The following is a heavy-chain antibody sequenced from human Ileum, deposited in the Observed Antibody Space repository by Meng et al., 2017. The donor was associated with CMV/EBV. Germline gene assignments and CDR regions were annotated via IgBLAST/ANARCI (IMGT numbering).Heavy chain of an antibody. CDR2: IHPLSGGT. CDR1: GYTFTAYF. CDR3: ARRGDSNKIFDY. V-gene: IGHV1-2*02. J-gene: IGHJ4*02. D-gene: IGHD4-11*01. Sequence: SKASGYTFTAYFVPWVRQAPGQGLEWMGWIHPLSGGTKYAQNFQGRVTMTRDTSISTAYMDLSSLRSDDTAVYYCARRGDSNKIFDYWGQGTLVTVSS.